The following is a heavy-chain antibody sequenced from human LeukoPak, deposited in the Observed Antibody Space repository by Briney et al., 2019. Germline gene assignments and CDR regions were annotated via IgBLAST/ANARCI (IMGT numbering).Heavy chain of an antibody. Sequence: GGALRLSCAASGFTFSSFDMHWVRQPTGQGLEWVSTIGTASDTYYPSSVEGRFTLSRDNAKNSLYLQMNSLTAGDTAVYYCARGPPRGKYYYMDVWGKGTTVTVSS. CDR3: ARGPPRGKYYYMDV. CDR1: GFTFSSFD. J-gene: IGHJ6*03. D-gene: IGHD1-1*01. V-gene: IGHV3-13*01. CDR2: IGTASDT.